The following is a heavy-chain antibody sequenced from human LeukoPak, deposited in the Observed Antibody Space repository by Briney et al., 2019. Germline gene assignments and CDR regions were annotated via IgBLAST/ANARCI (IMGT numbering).Heavy chain of an antibody. CDR3: ARDPYSDSSGYFWGYYYGMDV. CDR2: IIPILGIA. Sequence: SVKVSCKASGGTFSSYTISWVRQAPGQGLEWMGRIIPILGIANYAQKFQGRVTITADKSTSTAYTELSSLRSEDTAVYYCARDPYSDSSGYFWGYYYGMDVWGQGTTVTVSS. V-gene: IGHV1-69*04. J-gene: IGHJ6*02. CDR1: GGTFSSYT. D-gene: IGHD3-22*01.